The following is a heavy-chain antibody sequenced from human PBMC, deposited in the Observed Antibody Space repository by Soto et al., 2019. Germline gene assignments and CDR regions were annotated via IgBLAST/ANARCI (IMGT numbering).Heavy chain of an antibody. CDR1: GYTLTELS. D-gene: IGHD3-3*01. V-gene: IGHV1-24*01. J-gene: IGHJ4*02. CDR2: FDPEDGET. CDR3: ATVYYDFWSGYPSPYYFDY. Sequence: ASVKVSCKVSGYTLTELSMHWVRQAPGKGLEWMGGFDPEDGETIYAQKFQGRVTMTEDTSTDTAYMELSSLGSEDTAVYYCATVYYDFWSGYPSPYYFDYWGQGTLVTVSS.